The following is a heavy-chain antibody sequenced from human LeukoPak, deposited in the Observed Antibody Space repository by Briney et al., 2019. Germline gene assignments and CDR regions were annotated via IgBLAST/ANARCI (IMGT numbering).Heavy chain of an antibody. CDR2: TRNEANIYTT. CDR3: ASPVGATTVRAFDI. V-gene: IGHV3-72*01. D-gene: IGHD1-26*01. J-gene: IGHJ3*02. CDR1: GFIFSDHY. Sequence: GGSLRLSCAASGFIFSDHYMDWVRQAPGKGLEWVGRTRNEANIYTTKYAASVKGRFTISRYDSNNSLYLQMNSLKTEDTAVYYCASPVGATTVRAFDIWGQGTMVTVSS.